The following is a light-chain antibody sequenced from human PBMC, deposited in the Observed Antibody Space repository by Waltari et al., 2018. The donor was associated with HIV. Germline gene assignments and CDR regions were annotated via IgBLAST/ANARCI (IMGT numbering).Light chain of an antibody. CDR1: SSDVGSYNL. J-gene: IGLJ3*02. Sequence: QSALTQPASVSGSSGPSITISCTGTSSDVGSYNLVSWYQQHPGKAPKLMIYEVSKRPSGVSNRFSGSKSGNTASLTISGLQAEDEADYYCCSYAGSSTFEVFGGGTKLTVL. CDR2: EVS. CDR3: CSYAGSSTFEV. V-gene: IGLV2-23*02.